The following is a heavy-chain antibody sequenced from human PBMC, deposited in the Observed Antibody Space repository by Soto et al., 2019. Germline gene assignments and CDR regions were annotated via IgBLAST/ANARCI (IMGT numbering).Heavy chain of an antibody. CDR1: GFTFSSYG. J-gene: IGHJ4*02. V-gene: IGHV3-33*01. Sequence: GGSLRLSCAASGFTFSSYGMHWVRQAPGKXLEWVAVIWYDGSNKYYADSVKGRFTISRDNSKNTLYLQMNSLRAEDTAVYYCAREGAGYCSGGSCYTYYFDYWGQGTLVSVSS. D-gene: IGHD2-15*01. CDR3: AREGAGYCSGGSCYTYYFDY. CDR2: IWYDGSNK.